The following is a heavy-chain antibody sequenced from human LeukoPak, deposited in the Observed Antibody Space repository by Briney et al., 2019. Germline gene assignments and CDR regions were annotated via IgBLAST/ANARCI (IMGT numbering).Heavy chain of an antibody. Sequence: GRSLRLSCAASGFTFSSYAMHWVRQAPGKGLEWVSSIGSSGYIYYADSVKGRFTISRDNAKNSLYLQMDSLRAEDTAFYYCAREWFGDLWGQGTLVTVSS. CDR3: AREWFGDL. V-gene: IGHV3-21*06. D-gene: IGHD3-10*01. CDR1: GFTFSSYA. CDR2: IGSSGYI. J-gene: IGHJ4*02.